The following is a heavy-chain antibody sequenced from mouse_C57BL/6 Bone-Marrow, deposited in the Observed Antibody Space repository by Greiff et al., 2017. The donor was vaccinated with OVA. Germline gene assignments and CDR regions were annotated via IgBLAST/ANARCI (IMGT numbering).Heavy chain of an antibody. CDR2: IWSGGST. J-gene: IGHJ3*01. CDR3: ARASDYSRGFAY. V-gene: IGHV2-2*01. Sequence: QLQQSGPGLVQPSQSLSIPCTVSGFSLTRYGVHWVRQSPGKGLEWLGVIWSGGSTDYYAAFISRLSINKDNSKSQVFFKINSLQADDTAIYYCARASDYSRGFAYWGQGTLVTVSA. CDR1: GFSLTRYG. D-gene: IGHD2-5*01.